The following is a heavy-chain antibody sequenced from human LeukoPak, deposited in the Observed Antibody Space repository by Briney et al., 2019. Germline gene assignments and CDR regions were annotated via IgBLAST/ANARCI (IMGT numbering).Heavy chain of an antibody. D-gene: IGHD6-13*01. CDR3: ATKAAAGTYYYYGMDV. CDR2: ISYDGSNK. J-gene: IGHJ6*02. CDR1: GFTFSSYG. V-gene: IGHV3-30*03. Sequence: GGSLTLSCAASGFTFSSYGMHWVRQAPGKGLEWVAVISYDGSNKYYADSVKGRFTISRDNSKNTLYLQMNSLRAEDTAVYYCATKAAAGTYYYYGMDVWGQGTTVTVSS.